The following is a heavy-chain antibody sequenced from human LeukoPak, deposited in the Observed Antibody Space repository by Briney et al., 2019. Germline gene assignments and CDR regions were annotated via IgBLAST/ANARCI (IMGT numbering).Heavy chain of an antibody. V-gene: IGHV3-15*01. CDR1: GFTFSNAW. Sequence: GGSLRLSCAASGFTFSNAWMSWVRQAPGKGLEWVGRIKSKTDGGTTDYAAPVKGRFTISRDDSKNTLYLQMNSLKTEDTAVYYCTTEALYFAAADLEINFDYWGQGTLVTVSS. J-gene: IGHJ4*02. D-gene: IGHD2-2*01. CDR3: TTEALYFAAADLEINFDY. CDR2: IKSKTDGGTT.